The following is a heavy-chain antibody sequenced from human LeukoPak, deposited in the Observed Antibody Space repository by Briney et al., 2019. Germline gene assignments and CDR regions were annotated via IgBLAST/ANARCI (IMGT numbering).Heavy chain of an antibody. CDR1: GYSFSNYY. D-gene: IGHD3-10*01. CDR2: VYPADSDA. Sequence: GESLKISCQASGYSFSNYYIAWVRQMPGKGLEWMGIVYPADSDATYSPSFQGQVTISADKSINTAYLQWNSLKASDTAIYYCARRGELGSYFNGPNWYFDLWGRGTLVTVSS. V-gene: IGHV5-51*01. J-gene: IGHJ2*01. CDR3: ARRGELGSYFNGPNWYFDL.